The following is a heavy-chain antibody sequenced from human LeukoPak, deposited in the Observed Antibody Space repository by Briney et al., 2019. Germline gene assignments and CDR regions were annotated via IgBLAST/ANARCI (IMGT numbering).Heavy chain of an antibody. CDR1: GFNFNTHG. CDR3: AKGSSGWYGVSAFDI. J-gene: IGHJ3*02. V-gene: IGHV3-30*02. CDR2: IRYDGSNK. D-gene: IGHD6-19*01. Sequence: PGRSLRLSCVASGFNFNTHGMHWVRQAQGKGLEWVAVIRYDGSNKYYADSVMGRFTISRDNSKNTLYLQMNSLRAEDTAVYYCAKGSSGWYGVSAFDIWGQGTMVTVSS.